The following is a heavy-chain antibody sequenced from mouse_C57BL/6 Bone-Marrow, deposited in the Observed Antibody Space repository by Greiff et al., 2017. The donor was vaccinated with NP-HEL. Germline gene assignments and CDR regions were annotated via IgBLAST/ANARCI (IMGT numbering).Heavy chain of an antibody. CDR1: GYSITSGYY. D-gene: IGHD1-1*01. Sequence: EVQLQQSGPGLVKPSQSLSLTCSVTGYSITSGYYWNWIRQFPGNKLEWMGYISYDGSNNYNPSLKNRISITRDTSKNQFFLKLNSVTTEDTATYYCARDPGRIYYYGSSYNAMDYWGQGTSVTVSS. V-gene: IGHV3-6*01. CDR2: ISYDGSN. J-gene: IGHJ4*01. CDR3: ARDPGRIYYYGSSYNAMDY.